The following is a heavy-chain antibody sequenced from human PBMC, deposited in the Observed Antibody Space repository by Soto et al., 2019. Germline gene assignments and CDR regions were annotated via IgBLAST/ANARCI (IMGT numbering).Heavy chain of an antibody. Sequence: PSETLSLTCAVYGGSFSGYYWSWIRQPPGKGLEWIGEINHSGSTNYNPSLKSRVTISVDTSKNQFSLKLSSVTAADTAVYYCARCKLDYYYYYYMDVWGKGTTVTVSS. CDR3: ARCKLDYYYYYYMDV. D-gene: IGHD1-1*01. CDR2: INHSGST. J-gene: IGHJ6*03. CDR1: GGSFSGYY. V-gene: IGHV4-34*01.